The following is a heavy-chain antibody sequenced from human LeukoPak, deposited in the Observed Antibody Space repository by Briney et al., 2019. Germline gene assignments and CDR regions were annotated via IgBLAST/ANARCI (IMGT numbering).Heavy chain of an antibody. V-gene: IGHV4-59*08. CDR2: IYYSGTT. D-gene: IGHD3-10*01. CDR1: GGSISSYY. Sequence: SETLSLTCTVSGGSISSYYWSWIRQPPGKGLEWIGYIYYSGTTIYNPSLKSGLTISVDTSKNQCSLRLNSVTAADTAVYYCARHEGPGSRPFDYWGQGTLVTVSS. CDR3: ARHEGPGSRPFDY. J-gene: IGHJ4*02.